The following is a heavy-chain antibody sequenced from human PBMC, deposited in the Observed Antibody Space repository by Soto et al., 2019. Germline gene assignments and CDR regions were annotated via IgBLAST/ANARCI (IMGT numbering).Heavy chain of an antibody. CDR1: GGSISSSSFY. J-gene: IGHJ4*02. CDR3: ARSIRGDYVNYFDY. Sequence: PSETLSLTCTVSGGSISSSSFYWGWVRQTPGKGLEWITSIHLRSGNTYYNPSLKSRVTISVDTSENQFSLKLSSVTAADTAVYYCARSIRGDYVNYFDYWGQGTLVTVSS. D-gene: IGHD4-17*01. CDR2: IHLRSGNT. V-gene: IGHV4-39*07.